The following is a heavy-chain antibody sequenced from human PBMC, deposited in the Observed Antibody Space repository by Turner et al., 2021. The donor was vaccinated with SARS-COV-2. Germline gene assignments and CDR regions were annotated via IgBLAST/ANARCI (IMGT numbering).Heavy chain of an antibody. CDR2: ISYEGSNK. CDR1: VFTFSSYG. J-gene: IGHJ4*02. CDR3: AKGMGSYCIGGSCYPSTFDY. V-gene: IGHV3-30*18. D-gene: IGHD2-15*01. Sequence: QVQLVESGGGVVQPGRSLRLYCAASVFTFSSYGMHWVRQSPGKGLEWVAVISYEGSNKYYADSVKGRFTISRDNSKNTLYLQMNSLRAEDTAVYYCAKGMGSYCIGGSCYPSTFDYWGQGTLGTVSS.